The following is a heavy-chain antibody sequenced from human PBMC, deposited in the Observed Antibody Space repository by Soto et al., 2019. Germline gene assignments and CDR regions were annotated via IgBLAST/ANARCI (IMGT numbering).Heavy chain of an antibody. V-gene: IGHV1-24*01. CDR3: ARDSVYDFWSGYSY. CDR2: FDPEDGET. D-gene: IGHD3-3*01. Sequence: ASVKVSCKVSGYTITELSMHWVRQAPGKGLEWMGGFDPEDGETIYAQKFQGRVTMTTDTSTSTAYMELRSLRSDDTAVYYCARDSVYDFWSGYSYWGQGTLVTVSS. J-gene: IGHJ4*02. CDR1: GYTITELS.